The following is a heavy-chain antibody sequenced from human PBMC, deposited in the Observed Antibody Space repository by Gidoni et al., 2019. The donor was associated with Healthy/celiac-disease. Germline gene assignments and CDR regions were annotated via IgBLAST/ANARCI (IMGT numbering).Heavy chain of an antibody. CDR2: ISWNSGSI. J-gene: IGHJ6*02. Sequence: EVQLVESGGGLVQPGRSLRLSCSASGFTFDDYAIPWVRQAPGKGLEWVSGISWNSGSIGYADSVKGRFTISRDNAKNSLYLQMNSLRAEDTALYYCAKGGITMVRGVMENYGMDVWGQGTTVTVSS. D-gene: IGHD3-10*01. V-gene: IGHV3-9*01. CDR1: GFTFDDYA. CDR3: AKGGITMVRGVMENYGMDV.